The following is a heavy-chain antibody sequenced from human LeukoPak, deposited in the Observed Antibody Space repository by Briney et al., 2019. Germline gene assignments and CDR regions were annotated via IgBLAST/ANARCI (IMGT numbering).Heavy chain of an antibody. CDR1: GGIFNGYY. Sequence: KPSETLSLTCAVYGGIFNGYYWSWIRQPPGKGLEWIGEINRSGTTNYNPTLKSRVTISVDTSKSQVSLKLTSVTAADTAVFYCARGRFGNPLQLQPRRPFDMWGQGTVVTISS. D-gene: IGHD1-1*01. CDR3: ARGRFGNPLQLQPRRPFDM. CDR2: INRSGTT. V-gene: IGHV4-34*01. J-gene: IGHJ3*02.